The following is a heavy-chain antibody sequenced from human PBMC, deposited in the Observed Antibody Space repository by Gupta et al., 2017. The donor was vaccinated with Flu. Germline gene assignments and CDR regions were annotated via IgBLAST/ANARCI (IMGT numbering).Heavy chain of an antibody. V-gene: IGHV3-11*01. D-gene: IGHD3-22*01. CDR2: ISSSGSTI. Sequence: YMSWIRQAPGKGLEWVSYISSSGSTIYYADSVKGRFTISRDNAKNSLYLQMNSLRAEDTAVYYCARDFDVGVYDSSGYYGYWGQGTLVTVSS. CDR3: ARDFDVGVYDSSGYYGY. J-gene: IGHJ4*02. CDR1: Y.